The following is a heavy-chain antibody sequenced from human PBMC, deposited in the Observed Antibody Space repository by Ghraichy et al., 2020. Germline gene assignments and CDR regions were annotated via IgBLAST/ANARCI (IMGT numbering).Heavy chain of an antibody. J-gene: IGHJ4*02. CDR3: ARSGGYSGYDNIDY. Sequence: SETLSLTCAVSGYSISSGYFWGWIQQPPGKGLEWIGSFYHSGTTYYNPSLKSRVTISVDTSKNQFSLKLSSVTAADTAVYYCARSGGYSGYDNIDYWGQGTLVTISS. D-gene: IGHD5-12*01. CDR2: FYHSGTT. V-gene: IGHV4-38-2*01. CDR1: GYSISSGYF.